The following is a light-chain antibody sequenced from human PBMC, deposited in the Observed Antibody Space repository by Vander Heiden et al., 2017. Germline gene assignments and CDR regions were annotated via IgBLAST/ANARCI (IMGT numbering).Light chain of an antibody. CDR2: KAS. CDR3: QQFWT. Sequence: DIQMTQSPSPLSASVGDRVTIPCRASQSISSWLAWYQQKPGKAPKLLIYKASSLESGVPSRFSGSGSGTEFTLTISSLQPDDFATYYCQQFWTFGQGTKVEIK. V-gene: IGKV1-5*03. CDR1: QSISSW. J-gene: IGKJ1*01.